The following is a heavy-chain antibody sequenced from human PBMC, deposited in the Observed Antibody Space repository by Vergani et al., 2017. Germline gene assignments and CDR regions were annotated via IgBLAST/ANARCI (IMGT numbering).Heavy chain of an antibody. CDR3: ASGRPGGGYYSGYFAY. CDR1: GLTFNQYG. D-gene: IGHD3-3*01. Sequence: QVQLLESGGGVVQPGRSLRLSCAASGLTFNQYGMHWVRQAPGKGLEWVAVTWYDGNNKQYADSVKGRFTISRDNSKCTMYLQMNSLRDRETGVYYCASGRPGGGYYSGYFAYWGQGTLVTVSS. V-gene: IGHV3-33*01. CDR2: TWYDGNNK. J-gene: IGHJ4*02.